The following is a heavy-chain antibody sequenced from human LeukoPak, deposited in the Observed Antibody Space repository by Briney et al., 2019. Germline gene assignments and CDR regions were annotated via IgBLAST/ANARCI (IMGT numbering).Heavy chain of an antibody. CDR1: GESISGFY. J-gene: IGHJ3*02. D-gene: IGHD1-26*01. V-gene: IGHV4-59*08. CDR3: ARHQWVPAFDI. Sequence: SETLSLTCTVSGESISGFYWNWIRQPPGKGLEWIGYIYYSGNTNYNPSLKSRVTISIDTSKNQFSLKLSSVTAADTAIYYCARHQWVPAFDIWGQGTMVTVSS. CDR2: IYYSGNT.